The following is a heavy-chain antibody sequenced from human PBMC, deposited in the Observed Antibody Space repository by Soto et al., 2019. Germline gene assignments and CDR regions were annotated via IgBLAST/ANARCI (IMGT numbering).Heavy chain of an antibody. V-gene: IGHV4-59*01. CDR3: ASDRSSGWDQGYGMDV. CDR2: IYYSGST. D-gene: IGHD6-19*01. Sequence: SETLSLTCTVSGGSISTYYWSWIRQPPGKGLEWIGYIYYSGSTSYNPSLKSRVTISVDRSKNQISLKLRSVTAADTAVYYCASDRSSGWDQGYGMDVWGQGTTVTVSS. CDR1: GGSISTYY. J-gene: IGHJ6*02.